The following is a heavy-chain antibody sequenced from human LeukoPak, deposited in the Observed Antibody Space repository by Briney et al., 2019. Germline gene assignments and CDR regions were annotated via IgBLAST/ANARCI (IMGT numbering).Heavy chain of an antibody. D-gene: IGHD2-8*02. J-gene: IGHJ4*02. CDR2: VNPNSGGT. Sequence: ASVKVSCKASGGTFSSYAISWVRQAPGQGLEWMGWVNPNSGGTNYAQKFQGRVTMTRDTSISTAYMELSRLRSDDTAVYYCATQPGRGSPFKFWGQGTLVTVSS. CDR1: GGTFSSYA. CDR3: ATQPGRGSPFKF. V-gene: IGHV1-2*02.